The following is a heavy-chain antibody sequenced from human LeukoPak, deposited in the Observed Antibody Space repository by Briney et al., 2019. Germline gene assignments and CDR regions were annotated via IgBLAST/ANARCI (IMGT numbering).Heavy chain of an antibody. CDR2: ISAYNGNT. J-gene: IGHJ5*02. CDR3: ARSAKLLWFGELLSKNSDWFDP. D-gene: IGHD3-10*01. Sequence: ASVKVSCKASGYTFTSYGISWVRQAPGQGLEWMGWISAYNGNTNYAQKLQGRVTMTTDTSTSTAYMELRSLRSDDTAVYYCARSAKLLWFGELLSKNSDWFDPWGQGTLVTVSS. V-gene: IGHV1-18*01. CDR1: GYTFTSYG.